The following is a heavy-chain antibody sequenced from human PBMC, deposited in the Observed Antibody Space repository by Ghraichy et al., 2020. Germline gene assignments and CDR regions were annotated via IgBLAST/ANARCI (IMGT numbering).Heavy chain of an antibody. V-gene: IGHV4-34*01. CDR2: INHSGST. CDR1: GGSFSGSY. D-gene: IGHD2/OR15-2a*01. CDR3: ARGIGTYQPLLSRPINWFDP. J-gene: IGHJ5*02. Sequence: SETLSLTCAVYGGSFSGSYWSWIRQPPGKGLEWIGEINHSGSTNYNPSLKSRVTISVDTSKNQFSLKLSSVTAADTAVYYCARGIGTYQPLLSRPINWFDPWGQGTLVTVSS.